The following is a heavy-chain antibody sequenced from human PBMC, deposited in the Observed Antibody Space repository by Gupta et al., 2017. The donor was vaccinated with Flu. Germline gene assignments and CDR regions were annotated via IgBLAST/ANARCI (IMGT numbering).Heavy chain of an antibody. V-gene: IGHV3-23*01. CDR3: ATPVPAAVRGYYSS. Sequence: EVQLLESGGGLVQPGGSLRLSCFASGFTFSSYAMTWVRQAPGMGLEWISTISATGGTTYYTDSVKGRFTISRDNSNNTLFLQMNSLRAEDRAVYYCATPVPAAVRGYYSSWGQGTLVTVSS. CDR1: GFTFSSYA. CDR2: ISATGGTT. J-gene: IGHJ4*02. D-gene: IGHD2-2*02.